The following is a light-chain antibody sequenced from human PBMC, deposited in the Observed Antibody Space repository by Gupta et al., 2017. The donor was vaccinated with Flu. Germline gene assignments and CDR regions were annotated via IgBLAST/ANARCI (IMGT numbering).Light chain of an antibody. V-gene: IGKV2-28*01. Sequence: DIVMTQSPLSLPVTPGEEASITCRSSQSLLHSNGYDYLDWYLPKPGQSPQILIYMGSHRASGVTDRFSGSGSDTDFTLKISRVEAEDVGIYYCKQSLPTFTFGPGTKVEIK. CDR3: KQSLPTFT. CDR2: MGS. CDR1: QSLLHSNGYDY. J-gene: IGKJ3*01.